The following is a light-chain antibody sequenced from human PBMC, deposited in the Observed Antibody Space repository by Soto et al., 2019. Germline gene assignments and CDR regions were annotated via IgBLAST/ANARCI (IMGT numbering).Light chain of an antibody. CDR3: EAWDRNLSGGV. J-gene: IGLJ3*02. CDR1: RSNIGNNY. V-gene: IGLV1-51*01. Sequence: QSVLTQPPSVSAAPGQKVTGSCSGSRSNIGNNYVSWYQHRPGTAPKLLIYDNDKRPSGIPDRFSASKSGTSATLDITGLQTGDEADYYCEAWDRNLSGGVFGGGTKVTVL. CDR2: DND.